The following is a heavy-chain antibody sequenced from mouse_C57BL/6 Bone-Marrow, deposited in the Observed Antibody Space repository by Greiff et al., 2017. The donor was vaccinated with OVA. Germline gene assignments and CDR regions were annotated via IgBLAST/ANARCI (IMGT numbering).Heavy chain of an antibody. Sequence: VQLQQSGPELVKPGASVKISCKASGYAFSSSWMNWVKQRPGKGLEWIGRIYPGAGDTNYNGKFKGKAILTADKSSSTAYMQLSSLTSEDSAVYICERGDYYGSRNWYFEVWGTGTTVTVSS. CDR1: GYAFSSSW. J-gene: IGHJ1*03. CDR3: ERGDYYGSRNWYFEV. D-gene: IGHD1-1*01. V-gene: IGHV1-82*01. CDR2: IYPGAGDT.